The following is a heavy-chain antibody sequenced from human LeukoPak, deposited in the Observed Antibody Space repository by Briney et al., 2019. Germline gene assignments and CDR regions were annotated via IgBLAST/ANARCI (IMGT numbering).Heavy chain of an antibody. J-gene: IGHJ4*02. CDR1: GFTFSSYA. CDR3: AKRYCSSTSCREFDY. Sequence: PGGSLRLSCAASGFTFSSYAMSWVRQAPGEGLEWVSAISGSGGSTYYADSVKGRFTISRDNSKNTLYLQMNSLRAEDTAVYYCAKRYCSSTSCREFDYWGQGTLVTVSS. CDR2: ISGSGGST. D-gene: IGHD2-2*01. V-gene: IGHV3-23*01.